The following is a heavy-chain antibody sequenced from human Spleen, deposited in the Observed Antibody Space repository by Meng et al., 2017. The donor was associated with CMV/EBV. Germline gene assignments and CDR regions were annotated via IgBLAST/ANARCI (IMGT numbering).Heavy chain of an antibody. CDR2: ISGSDGTR. CDR1: GFTFSAYV. D-gene: IGHD6-19*01. J-gene: IGHJ4*02. V-gene: IGHV3-23*01. Sequence: GGSLRLSCTGSGFTFSAYVMSWVRQAPGKGLEWVSTISGSDGTRDYADFVKGRFTVSRDNSKRTLYLEMSSLRVDDTAVYFCAIPIAVAGTHDYWGQGALVTVSS. CDR3: AIPIAVAGTHDY.